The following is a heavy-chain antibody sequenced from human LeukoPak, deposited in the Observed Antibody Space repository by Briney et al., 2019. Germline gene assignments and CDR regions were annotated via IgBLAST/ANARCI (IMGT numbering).Heavy chain of an antibody. CDR1: GFTFSSYA. J-gene: IGHJ4*02. V-gene: IGHV3-23*01. D-gene: IGHD3-22*01. CDR3: ARDRADYYDSSGYSN. Sequence: GGSLRLSCAASGFTFSSYAMSWVRQAPGTGLEWVSVISGSGGSTYFADSVKGRFTISRDNSKNSLYLQMNSLRAEDTAVYYCARDRADYYDSSGYSNWGQGTLVTVSS. CDR2: ISGSGGST.